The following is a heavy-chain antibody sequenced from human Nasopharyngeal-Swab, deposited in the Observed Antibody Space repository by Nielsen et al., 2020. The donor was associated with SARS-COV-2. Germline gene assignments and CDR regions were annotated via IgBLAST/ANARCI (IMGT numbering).Heavy chain of an antibody. V-gene: IGHV4-39*01. D-gene: IGHD5-12*01. J-gene: IGHJ4*02. Sequence: SKTLSLTCTVSGGSISSSSYYWGWIRQPPGKGLEWIGSIYYSGSTYYNPSLKSRVTISVDTSKNQFSLKLSSVTAADTAVYYCARPKYSGYDDEFGAYFDYWGQGTLVTVSS. CDR2: IYYSGST. CDR1: GGSISSSSYY. CDR3: ARPKYSGYDDEFGAYFDY.